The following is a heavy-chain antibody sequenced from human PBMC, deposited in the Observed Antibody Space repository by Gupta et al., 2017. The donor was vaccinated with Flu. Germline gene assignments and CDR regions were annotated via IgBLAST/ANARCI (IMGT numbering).Heavy chain of an antibody. Sequence: EVQLVECGGDLVQPGGSLRLSCAASGFTFSSYWMSWVRQAPGKGLEWVANIKQDGSEKYYVDSVKGRFTISRDNAKNSLYLQMNSLRAEDTAVYYCARGFGFGNGWYDYWGPGTLVTVSS. CDR3: ARGFGFGNGWYDY. J-gene: IGHJ4*02. V-gene: IGHV3-7*01. D-gene: IGHD6-19*01. CDR1: GFTFSSYW. CDR2: IKQDGSEK.